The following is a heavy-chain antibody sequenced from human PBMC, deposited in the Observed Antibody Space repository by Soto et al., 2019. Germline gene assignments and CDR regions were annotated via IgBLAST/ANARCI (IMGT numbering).Heavy chain of an antibody. D-gene: IGHD2-15*01. CDR2: IWNDGSHA. J-gene: IGHJ4*02. CDR1: VFPFRSYG. CDR3: TRDQTESGGYSES. Sequence: GGSLRLSCEASVFPFRSYGIQLVRQSPGKGLEWLGLIWNDGSHAYYADSVKGRFTISRDNSKNTVFLQVSNLRAEDTAVYFCTRDQTESGGYSESWGQGTMVTVSS. V-gene: IGHV3-33*01.